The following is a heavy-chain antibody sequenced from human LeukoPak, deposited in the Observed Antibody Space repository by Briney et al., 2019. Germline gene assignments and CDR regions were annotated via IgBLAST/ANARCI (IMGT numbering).Heavy chain of an antibody. Sequence: GGSLRLSCAASGFTFSSYVMHWVRQAPGKGLEWVAVIWYDGSNEYYVDSVKGRFTISRDNSKNTLYLQMNSLRAEDTAVYYCARDRRRDGYKLDAFDIWGQGTMVTVSS. V-gene: IGHV3-33*01. CDR1: GFTFSSYV. J-gene: IGHJ3*02. D-gene: IGHD5-24*01. CDR3: ARDRRRDGYKLDAFDI. CDR2: IWYDGSNE.